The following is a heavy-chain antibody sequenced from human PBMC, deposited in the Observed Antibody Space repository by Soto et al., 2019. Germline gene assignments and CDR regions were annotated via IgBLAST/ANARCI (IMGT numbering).Heavy chain of an antibody. Sequence: GGSLRLSCAASGFTFSNYAMTWVRQAPGKGLEWVSSIIVGDTTYYADSVRGRFTIFRDSSKNTLYLHMNSLRAEDTAVYYCAKAPPVPAARYFDYWGQGTLVTVSS. CDR2: IIVGDTT. V-gene: IGHV3-23*01. CDR1: GFTFSNYA. D-gene: IGHD2-2*01. J-gene: IGHJ4*02. CDR3: AKAPPVPAARYFDY.